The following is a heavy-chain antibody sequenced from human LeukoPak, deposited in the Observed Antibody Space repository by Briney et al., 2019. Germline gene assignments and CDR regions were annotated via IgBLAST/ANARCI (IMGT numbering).Heavy chain of an antibody. Sequence: SETLSLTCAVYGGSFSGYYGTWIRQPPGKGLEWIGEINHSGSTNYNPSLKSRVTISVDTSNNQFSLKLSSLTAADTAVYYCARADIENWFDPWGQGTLVTVSS. CDR2: INHSGST. CDR3: ARADIENWFDP. V-gene: IGHV4-34*01. CDR1: GGSFSGYY. J-gene: IGHJ5*02. D-gene: IGHD2-15*01.